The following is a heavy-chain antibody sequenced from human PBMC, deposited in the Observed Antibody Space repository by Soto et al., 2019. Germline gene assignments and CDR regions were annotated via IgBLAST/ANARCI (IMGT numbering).Heavy chain of an antibody. CDR3: ARVGYDSSGYYSRTPTFRGMDV. CDR2: IYYSGST. V-gene: IGHV4-59*01. D-gene: IGHD3-22*01. CDR1: GGSISSYY. J-gene: IGHJ6*02. Sequence: SSETLSLTCTVSGGSISSYYWSWIRQPPGKGLEWIGYIYYSGSTNYNPSLKSRVTISVDTSKNQFSLKLSSVTAADTAVYYCARVGYDSSGYYSRTPTFRGMDVWGQGTTVTVSS.